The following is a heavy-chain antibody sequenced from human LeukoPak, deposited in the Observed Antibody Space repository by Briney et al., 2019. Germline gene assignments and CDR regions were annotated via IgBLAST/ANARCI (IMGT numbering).Heavy chain of an antibody. V-gene: IGHV3-53*01. J-gene: IGHJ4*02. CDR3: ARDGYYDFWSGPLDY. D-gene: IGHD3-3*01. CDR1: GFTVSSSY. Sequence: GGSLRLSCAASGFTVSSSYMSWVRQAPGKGLEWVSVIYSGGTTYYADSVKGRFTISRDNSKNTLYLQMNSLRAEDTAVYYCARDGYYDFWSGPLDYWGQGTLVTVSS. CDR2: IYSGGTT.